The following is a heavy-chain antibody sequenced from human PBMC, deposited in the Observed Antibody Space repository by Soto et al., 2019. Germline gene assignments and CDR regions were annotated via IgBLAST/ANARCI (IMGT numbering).Heavy chain of an antibody. CDR2: ISAYNGNT. V-gene: IGHV1-18*01. J-gene: IGHJ4*02. CDR3: AREPYDFWSNSQLGYFDY. Sequence: QVQLVQSGAEVKKPGASVKVSCKASGYTFNSYGISWVRQAPGQGLEWMGWISAYNGNTNYAQNLQGRVTMTTDTSTTTAYMELRSLRSDDTAVYYCAREPYDFWSNSQLGYFDYWGQGTLVTVSS. CDR1: GYTFNSYG. D-gene: IGHD3-3*01.